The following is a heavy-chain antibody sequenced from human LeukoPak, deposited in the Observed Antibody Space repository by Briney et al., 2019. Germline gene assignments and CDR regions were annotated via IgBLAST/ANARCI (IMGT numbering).Heavy chain of an antibody. CDR3: ASTFPYCGGGSCAL. CDR1: GFTFVDYG. D-gene: IGHD2-15*01. J-gene: IGHJ4*02. CDR2: INWNVAIT. V-gene: IGHV3-20*04. Sequence: GGSLRLSCAASGFTFVDYGLSWVRRAPGKGLEWLCAINWNVAITDYADSVKGRFTISRDNAKNSLYLQMNSLRAEDTAIYYCASTFPYCGGGSCALGGQGTLVTVSS.